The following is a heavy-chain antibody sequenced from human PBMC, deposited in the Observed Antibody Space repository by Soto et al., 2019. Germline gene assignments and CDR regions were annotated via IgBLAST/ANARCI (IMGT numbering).Heavy chain of an antibody. J-gene: IGHJ4*02. V-gene: IGHV3-11*01. CDR3: ARLLLRPGKFDY. CDR2: ISSSGDPT. CDR1: GFSFSDYY. D-gene: IGHD2-21*01. Sequence: QVQLVESGGGLVNPGGSLRLSCAASGFSFSDYYMTWIRQAPGKGLEWISDISSSGDPTYYADSVRGRFTISRDNAKNSLYLQLNSLRGEDTAIYYCARLLLRPGKFDYWGRGTLVTVSS.